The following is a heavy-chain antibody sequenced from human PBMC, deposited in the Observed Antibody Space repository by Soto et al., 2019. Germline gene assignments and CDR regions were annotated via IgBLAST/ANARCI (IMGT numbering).Heavy chain of an antibody. Sequence: QVQLVESGGGVVQPGRSLRLYCAASGFTFSSYGMHWVRQAPGKGLEWVAVIWYGGSNKYYADSVKGRFTISRDNSKNTLYLQMNSLRAEDTAVYYCARKAYGEISYYYYGMDVWGQGTTVTVSS. J-gene: IGHJ6*02. CDR1: GFTFSSYG. V-gene: IGHV3-33*01. CDR3: ARKAYGEISYYYYGMDV. CDR2: IWYGGSNK. D-gene: IGHD4-17*01.